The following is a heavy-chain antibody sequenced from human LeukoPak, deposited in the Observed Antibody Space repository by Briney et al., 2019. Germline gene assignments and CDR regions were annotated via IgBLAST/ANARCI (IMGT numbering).Heavy chain of an antibody. CDR1: GGTFSSYA. J-gene: IGHJ4*02. Sequence: ASVKVSCKASGGTFSSYAISWVRQAPGQGLEWMEGIIPIFGTANYAQKFQGRVTITADESTSTAYMELSSLRSEDTAVYYCARDDYGDYLGPGGYWGQGTLVTVSS. CDR2: IIPIFGTA. V-gene: IGHV1-69*13. D-gene: IGHD4-17*01. CDR3: ARDDYGDYLGPGGY.